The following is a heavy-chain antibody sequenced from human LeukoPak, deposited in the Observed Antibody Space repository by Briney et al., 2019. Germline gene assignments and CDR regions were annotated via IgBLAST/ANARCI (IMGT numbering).Heavy chain of an antibody. CDR2: IYPGDSDT. CDR3: ARARILLTFGGLRGTKTDAFDI. Sequence: GESLKISCKGSGYSFSSYCIGWVRQMPGKGLEWMGIIYPGDSDTRNSPSFQGQVTISVDKSISTAYLQWSSLKASDTAMYFCARARILLTFGGLRGTKTDAFDIWGQGTMVTVSS. D-gene: IGHD3-16*01. CDR1: GYSFSSYC. J-gene: IGHJ3*02. V-gene: IGHV5-51*01.